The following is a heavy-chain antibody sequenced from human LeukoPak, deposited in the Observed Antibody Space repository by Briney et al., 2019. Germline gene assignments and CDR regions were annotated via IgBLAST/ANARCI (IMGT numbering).Heavy chain of an antibody. Sequence: GGSLRLSCAASGFTFSSYAMHWVRQAPGKGLEWVAVISYDGSNKYYADSVKGRFTISRDNSKNTLYLQMNSLRAEDTAVYYCASDVSNMYYFDYWGQGTLVTVSS. CDR3: ASDVSNMYYFDY. CDR2: ISYDGSNK. CDR1: GFTFSSYA. V-gene: IGHV3-30*01. J-gene: IGHJ4*02. D-gene: IGHD4-11*01.